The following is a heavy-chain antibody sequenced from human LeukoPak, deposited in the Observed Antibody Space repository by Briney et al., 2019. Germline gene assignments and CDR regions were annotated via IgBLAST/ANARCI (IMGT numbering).Heavy chain of an antibody. D-gene: IGHD1-26*01. CDR1: GGSFSGYY. V-gene: IGHV4-34*01. J-gene: IGHJ4*02. CDR3: ARKGANLDY. Sequence: SETPSLTCAVYGGSFSGYYWSWIRQPPGKGLEWIGEINHSGSTNYNPSLKSRVTISVDTSKNQFSLKLSSVTAADTAVYYCARKGANLDYWGQGTLVTVSS. CDR2: INHSGST.